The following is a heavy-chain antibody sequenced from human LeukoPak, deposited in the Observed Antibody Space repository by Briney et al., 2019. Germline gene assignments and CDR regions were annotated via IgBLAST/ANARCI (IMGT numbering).Heavy chain of an antibody. CDR3: ARRAGSYSHSYDY. CDR2: FYHGGST. J-gene: IGHJ4*02. D-gene: IGHD2-15*01. CDR1: GYSISTGYY. V-gene: IGHV4-38-2*02. Sequence: SETLSLTCTVSGYSISTGYYWDWIRQPPGKGLEWIGTFYHGGSTYYNPSLKSRVTISVDTSKNQFSLNLTSVTAADTAVYYCARRAGSYSHSYDYWGQGTLVTVSS.